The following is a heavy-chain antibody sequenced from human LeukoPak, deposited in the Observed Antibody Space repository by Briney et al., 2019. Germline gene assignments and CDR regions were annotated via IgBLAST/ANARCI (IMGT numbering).Heavy chain of an antibody. CDR3: ARGVGYCSGGTCYSYYYGMDA. J-gene: IGHJ6*02. CDR1: GGSISSSGYY. Sequence: SETLSLTCTVSGGSISSSGYYWSWIRQHPGKGLEWIGYIFYSGSTNYNPSLKSRLSISVDTDENQFSLRLRSVTAADTAVYYCARGVGYCSGGTCYSYYYGMDAWSQGTTVTVSS. CDR2: IFYSGST. V-gene: IGHV4-31*03. D-gene: IGHD2-15*01.